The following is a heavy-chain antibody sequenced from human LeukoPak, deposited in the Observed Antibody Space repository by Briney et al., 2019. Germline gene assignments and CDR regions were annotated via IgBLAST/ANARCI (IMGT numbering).Heavy chain of an antibody. J-gene: IGHJ4*02. CDR1: GGTFSSYA. CDR3: ATSIRGYFYFDY. D-gene: IGHD3-22*01. V-gene: IGHV1-69*05. CDR2: IIPIFGTA. Sequence: SVKVSCKASGGTFSSYAISWVRQAPGQGLEWMGGIIPIFGTANYAQKFQGRVTITTDESTSTAYMELSSLRSEDTAVYYCATSIRGYFYFDYWGQGTLVTVSS.